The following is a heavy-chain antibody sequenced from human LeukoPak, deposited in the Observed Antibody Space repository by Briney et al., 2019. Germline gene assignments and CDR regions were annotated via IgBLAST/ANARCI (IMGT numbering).Heavy chain of an antibody. CDR1: GGSISSGGYY. D-gene: IGHD3-10*01. Sequence: PSQTLSLTCTVSGGSISSGGYYWSWIRRHPGKGLEWIGYIYYSGSTYYNPSLKSRVTISVDTSKNQFSLKLSSVTAADTAVYYCARVGGSGSPFDYWGQGTLVTVSS. J-gene: IGHJ4*02. CDR3: ARVGGSGSPFDY. CDR2: IYYSGST. V-gene: IGHV4-31*03.